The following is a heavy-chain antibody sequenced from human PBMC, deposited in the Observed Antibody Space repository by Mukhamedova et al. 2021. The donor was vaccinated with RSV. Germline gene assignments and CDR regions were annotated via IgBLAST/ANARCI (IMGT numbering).Heavy chain of an antibody. CDR2: ISYDGSNK. V-gene: IGHV3-30*04. Sequence: QAPGKGLEWVAVISYDGSNKYYADSVKGRFTISRDNSKNTLYLQMNSLRAEDTAVYYCARESPQWLRGAFDIWGQGTMVTVSS. CDR3: ARESPQWLRGAFDI. D-gene: IGHD5-12*01. J-gene: IGHJ3*02.